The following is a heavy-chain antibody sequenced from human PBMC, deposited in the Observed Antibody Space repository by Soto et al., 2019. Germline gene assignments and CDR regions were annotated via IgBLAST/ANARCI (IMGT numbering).Heavy chain of an antibody. CDR3: AKHADYESDAVDV. CDR1: GFTFRSYG. V-gene: IGHV3-30*18. Sequence: QVRLVESGGGVVQPGRSLRLSCAASGFTFRSYGMHWVRQAPGKGLEWVALISYDGSDEYYGDSMQGRFSISRDNSKDTLYLQINSLRVEDTAVYYCAKHADYESDAVDVWGQGTMVTVSS. D-gene: IGHD4-17*01. CDR2: ISYDGSDE. J-gene: IGHJ3*01.